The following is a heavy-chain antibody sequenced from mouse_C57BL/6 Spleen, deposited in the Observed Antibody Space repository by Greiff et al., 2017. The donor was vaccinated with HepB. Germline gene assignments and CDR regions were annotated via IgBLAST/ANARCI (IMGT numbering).Heavy chain of an antibody. J-gene: IGHJ2*01. CDR2: IDPNSGGT. V-gene: IGHV1-72*01. D-gene: IGHD1-1*01. CDR1: GYTFTSYW. CDR3: ARSGYYYGQGDY. Sequence: QGQMQQPGAELVKPGASVKLSCKASGYTFTSYWMHWVKQRPGRGREWSGRIDPNSGGTKYNEKFKSKATLTVDKPYSTAYMQLSSLTSEDSAVYYCARSGYYYGQGDYWGQGTTLTVSS.